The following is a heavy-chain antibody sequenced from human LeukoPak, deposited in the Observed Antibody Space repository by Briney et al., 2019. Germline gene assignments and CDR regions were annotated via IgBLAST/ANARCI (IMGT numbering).Heavy chain of an antibody. Sequence: GGSLRLSCTASGFTFSSYDVNWVRQAPGKGLEWVSYISSGGSTIHYADSVKGRFTISRDNAQNSLYLQMNNLRAEDTAVYYCARYSGTYYALFDYWGQGTLVTVSS. V-gene: IGHV3-48*03. CDR2: ISSGGSTI. CDR3: ARYSGTYYALFDY. CDR1: GFTFSSYD. J-gene: IGHJ4*02. D-gene: IGHD1-26*01.